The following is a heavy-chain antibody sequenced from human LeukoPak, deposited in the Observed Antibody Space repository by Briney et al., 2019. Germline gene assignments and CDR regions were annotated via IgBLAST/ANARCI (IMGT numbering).Heavy chain of an antibody. CDR1: GGSFSGYY. CDR2: INRSGST. J-gene: IGHJ4*02. V-gene: IGHV4-34*01. D-gene: IGHD6-6*01. CDR3: ARYSRGIAARLDY. Sequence: SETLSLTCAVYGGSFSGYYWSWIRQPPGKGLEWIGEINRSGSTNYNPSLKSRVTISVDTSKNQFSLKLSSVTAADTAVYYCARYSRGIAARLDYWGQGTLVTVSP.